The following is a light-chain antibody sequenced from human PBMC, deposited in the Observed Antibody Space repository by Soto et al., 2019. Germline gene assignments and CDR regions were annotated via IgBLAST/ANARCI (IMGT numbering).Light chain of an antibody. CDR1: QGISSY. J-gene: IGKJ1*01. V-gene: IGKV1-8*01. CDR3: QQYYRYPRT. CDR2: AAS. Sequence: AIRMTQSPSSFSASTGDRVTITCRASQGISSYLAWYQQKPGKAPKLLIYAASTLQSGVPSRFSGSGSGIDFTLTISCLQSEDFATYYCQQYYRYPRTFGQGTKVETK.